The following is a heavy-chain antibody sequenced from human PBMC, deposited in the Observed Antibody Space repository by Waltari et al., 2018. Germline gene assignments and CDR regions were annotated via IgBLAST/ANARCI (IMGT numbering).Heavy chain of an antibody. D-gene: IGHD1-26*01. CDR3: ARGPKSPQTNVLGRIDY. CDR1: GGSFSGYY. Sequence: QVQLQQWGAGLLKPSETLSLTCAVYGGSFSGYYWSWTRQPPGKGLAWIGEINHSGSTHDTPSLKSRVTISVYTSKNQFSLKLSSVTAADTAVYYCARGPKSPQTNVLGRIDYWGQGTLVTVSS. V-gene: IGHV4-34*01. J-gene: IGHJ4*02. CDR2: INHSGST.